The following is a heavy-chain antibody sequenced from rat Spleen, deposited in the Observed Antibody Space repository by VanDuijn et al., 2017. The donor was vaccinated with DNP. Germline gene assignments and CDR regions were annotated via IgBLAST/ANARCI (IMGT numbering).Heavy chain of an antibody. D-gene: IGHD1-11*01. Sequence: EVQLVESGGGLVQPGRSLKLSCTASGFTFSDYYMAWVRQAPTKGLEWVAYISFDGGTTYYGDSVEGRFTISRDNAKSALYLQMNSLRAEDMATYYCARSLGYGGFAYWGQEVMVTVSS. CDR1: GFTFSDYY. J-gene: IGHJ2*01. V-gene: IGHV5-22*01. CDR2: ISFDGGTT. CDR3: ARSLGYGGFAY.